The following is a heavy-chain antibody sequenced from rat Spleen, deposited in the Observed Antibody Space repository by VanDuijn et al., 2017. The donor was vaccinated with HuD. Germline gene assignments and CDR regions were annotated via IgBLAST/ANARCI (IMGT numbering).Heavy chain of an antibody. Sequence: QVQLKESGPGLVQPSQTLSLTCTVSGFSLTSYTISWVRQPPGKGLEWIAAMLTGGNTYYNPALKSRLSISRDTSKRQVFLKMNILQTEDTAMYFCARGWERFAYWGQGTLVTVSS. CDR2: MLTGGNT. CDR3: ARGWERFAY. D-gene: IGHD5-1*01. CDR1: GFSLTSYT. V-gene: IGHV2-6*01. J-gene: IGHJ3*01.